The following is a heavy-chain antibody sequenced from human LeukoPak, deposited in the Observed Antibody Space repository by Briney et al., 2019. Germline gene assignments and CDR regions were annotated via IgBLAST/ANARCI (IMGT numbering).Heavy chain of an antibody. CDR3: ARPRYSSGWYWFDP. Sequence: SETLSLTCTVSGGSISSYYWSWIRQPPGKGLEWMGYIHYSGSTNYNPSLKSRVTISVDTSKNQFSLKLSSVTAADTAVYYCARPRYSSGWYWFDPWGQGTLVTVSS. CDR2: IHYSGST. V-gene: IGHV4-59*08. CDR1: GGSISSYY. D-gene: IGHD6-19*01. J-gene: IGHJ5*02.